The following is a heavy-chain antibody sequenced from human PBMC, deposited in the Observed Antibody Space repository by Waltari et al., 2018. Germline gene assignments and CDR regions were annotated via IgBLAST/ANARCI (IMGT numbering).Heavy chain of an antibody. V-gene: IGHV1-69-2*01. CDR2: VDPEDGET. D-gene: IGHD2-2*01. J-gene: IGHJ3*02. CDR3: ATDTTCSSTSCSPEPAFDI. CDR1: GYPFPDYY. Sequence: EVQLVKSGAEVKQPGAPVKISCKASGYPFPDYYMHWVQKAPRKGLEWMGRVDPEDGETIYAEKYQGRVTITADTSTDTAYMELSSLRSEDTAVYYCATDTTCSSTSCSPEPAFDIWGQGTMVTVSS.